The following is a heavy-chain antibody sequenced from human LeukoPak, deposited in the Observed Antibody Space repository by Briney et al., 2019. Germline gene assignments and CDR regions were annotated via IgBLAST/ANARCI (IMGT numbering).Heavy chain of an antibody. D-gene: IGHD6-19*01. CDR3: ATVVAVVGKRVFDY. CDR1: GYTLTELS. V-gene: IGHV1-24*01. CDR2: FDPEDGET. J-gene: IGHJ4*02. Sequence: GASVKLSCKVSGYTLTELSMHWVRQAPGKGLEWMGGFDPEDGETIYAHKFQGRVTMTEDTSTDTAYMELSSLRSEDTAVYYCATVVAVVGKRVFDYWGQGTLVTVSS.